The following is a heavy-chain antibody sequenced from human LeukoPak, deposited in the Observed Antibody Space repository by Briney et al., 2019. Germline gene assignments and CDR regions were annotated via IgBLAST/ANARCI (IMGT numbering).Heavy chain of an antibody. V-gene: IGHV3-21*01. CDR1: GFTLSSYS. J-gene: IGHJ4*02. D-gene: IGHD3-16*02. CDR2: ISSSSSYI. Sequence: GGSLRLSCVASGFTLSSYSMNWVRQAPGKGLEWVSSISSSSSYIYYADSVKGRFTISRDNAKNSLYLQMNSLRAEDTAVYYCAREDYDYVWGSYRVFDYWGQGTLVTVSS. CDR3: AREDYDYVWGSYRVFDY.